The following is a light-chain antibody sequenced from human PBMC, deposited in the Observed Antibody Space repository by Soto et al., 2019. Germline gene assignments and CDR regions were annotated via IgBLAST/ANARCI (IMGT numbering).Light chain of an antibody. CDR1: QFIDRY. V-gene: IGKV3-11*01. CDR2: DAS. CDR3: QQRSNLPPT. Sequence: EIVVTQSQATLSLSPGERANLSCRASQFIDRYLAWYRQIPGQAPRLLIYDASNRATGIPDRFSGGGSGTDFTLTISSLEPEDFAVYYCQQRSNLPPTFGQGTRLEIK. J-gene: IGKJ5*01.